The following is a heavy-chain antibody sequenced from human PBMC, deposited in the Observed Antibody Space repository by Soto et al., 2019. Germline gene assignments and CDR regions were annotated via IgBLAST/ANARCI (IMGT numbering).Heavy chain of an antibody. V-gene: IGHV3-23*01. D-gene: IGHD3-3*01. Sequence: EVQLLEPGGGLVQPGGSLRLSCAASGFTFSSYAMSWVRQAPGKGLEWVSAISGSGGSTYYADSVKGRFTISRDNSKNTLYLQMNSLRAEDTAVYYCARHSGDFGVVTKDDAFDIWGQGTMVTVSS. CDR1: GFTFSSYA. J-gene: IGHJ3*02. CDR3: ARHSGDFGVVTKDDAFDI. CDR2: ISGSGGST.